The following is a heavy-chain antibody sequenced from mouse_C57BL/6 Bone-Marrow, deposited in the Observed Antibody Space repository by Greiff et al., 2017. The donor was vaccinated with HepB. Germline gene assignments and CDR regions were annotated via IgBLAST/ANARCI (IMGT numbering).Heavy chain of an antibody. D-gene: IGHD2-2*01. J-gene: IGHJ3*01. Sequence: VKLMESGAELVKPGASVKMFCKASGYIFTTYPIEWMKQNHGKSLEWIGNFHPYNDDTKYNEKFKGKATLTVEKSSSTVYLKLSRLTSDDSAVYYCAIWLRRGFAYWGQGTLVTVSA. V-gene: IGHV1-47*01. CDR3: AIWLRRGFAY. CDR2: FHPYNDDT. CDR1: GYIFTTYP.